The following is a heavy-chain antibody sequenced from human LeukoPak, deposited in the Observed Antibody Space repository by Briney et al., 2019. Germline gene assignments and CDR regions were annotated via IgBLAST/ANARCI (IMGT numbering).Heavy chain of an antibody. Sequence: PGGSLRLSCTASGFTFSASPMHWVRQASGKGLEWVGRITSTYATAYAASVKGRFTISRDNSKNTLYLQMNSLRAEDTAVYYCAKASGYWGQGTLVTVSS. D-gene: IGHD1-26*01. CDR3: AKASGY. CDR2: ITSTYAT. V-gene: IGHV3-73*01. CDR1: GFTFSASP. J-gene: IGHJ4*02.